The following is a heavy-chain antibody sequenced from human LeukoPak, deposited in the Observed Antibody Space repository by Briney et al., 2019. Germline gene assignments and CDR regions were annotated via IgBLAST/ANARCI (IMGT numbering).Heavy chain of an antibody. Sequence: GGSLRLSRAASGFTFSSYAMSWVRQASGKGLEWVSAISGSGGSTYYADSVKGRYTISRDNSKNTLYLQMNSLRAEDTAVYYCAKDIIAVADNWFDPWGQGTPVTVSS. CDR2: ISGSGGST. CDR3: AKDIIAVADNWFDP. D-gene: IGHD6-19*01. V-gene: IGHV3-23*01. J-gene: IGHJ5*02. CDR1: GFTFSSYA.